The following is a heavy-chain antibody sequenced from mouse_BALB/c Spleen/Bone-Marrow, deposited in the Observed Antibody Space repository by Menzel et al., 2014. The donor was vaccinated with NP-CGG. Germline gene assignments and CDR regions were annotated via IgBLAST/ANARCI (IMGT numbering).Heavy chain of an antibody. CDR3: AKGGHVMDY. J-gene: IGHJ4*01. CDR2: ILPGGGST. CDR1: GYTFSSYW. V-gene: IGHV1-9*01. D-gene: IGHD1-1*02. Sequence: QLQQSGAELMKPGASVKISCKATGYTFSSYWIEWVKQRPGHGLEWIGEILPGGGSTNYNENFKGKATFTADTSSNTAYMQLSSLTSEDSAGYYCAKGGHVMDYWGQGTAGTVSS.